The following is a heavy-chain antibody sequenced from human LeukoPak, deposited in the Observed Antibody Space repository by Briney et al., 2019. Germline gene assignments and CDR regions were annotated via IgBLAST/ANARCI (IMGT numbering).Heavy chain of an antibody. J-gene: IGHJ4*02. Sequence: PGGSLRLSCAASGFTFDDYTMHWVRQAPGKGLEWVSLISWDGGSTYYADSVKGRFTISRDNSKNSLYLQMNSLRTEDTALYYCAKDKRRGGRGYGFCYFDYWGQGTLVTVSS. V-gene: IGHV3-43*01. CDR2: ISWDGGST. CDR1: GFTFDDYT. D-gene: IGHD5-18*01. CDR3: AKDKRRGGRGYGFCYFDY.